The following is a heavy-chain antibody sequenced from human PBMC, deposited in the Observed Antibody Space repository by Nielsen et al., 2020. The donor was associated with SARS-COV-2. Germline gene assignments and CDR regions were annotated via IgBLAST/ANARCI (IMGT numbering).Heavy chain of an antibody. CDR2: ISSSSSYI. J-gene: IGHJ4*02. D-gene: IGHD3-22*01. V-gene: IGHV3-21*01. Sequence: GGSLRLSCAASGFTFSSYSMNWVRQAPGKGLEWVSSISSSSSYIYYADSVKGRFTISRDNAKNSLYLQMTSLRAEDTAVYYCAKETSQGLRAYDSSGYAVDYWGQGTLVTVSS. CDR1: GFTFSSYS. CDR3: AKETSQGLRAYDSSGYAVDY.